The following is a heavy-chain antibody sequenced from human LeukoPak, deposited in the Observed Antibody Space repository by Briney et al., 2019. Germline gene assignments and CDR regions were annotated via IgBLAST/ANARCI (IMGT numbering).Heavy chain of an antibody. Sequence: SETLSLTCAVYGGSFSGYYWSWIRQPPGKGLEWIGEINHSGSTNYNPSLKSRVTISVDTSKNQFSLKLSSATAADTAVYYCARVKSLFDSSGPLADFDIWGQGTMVTVSS. D-gene: IGHD3-22*01. CDR1: GGSFSGYY. CDR2: INHSGST. CDR3: ARVKSLFDSSGPLADFDI. V-gene: IGHV4-34*01. J-gene: IGHJ3*02.